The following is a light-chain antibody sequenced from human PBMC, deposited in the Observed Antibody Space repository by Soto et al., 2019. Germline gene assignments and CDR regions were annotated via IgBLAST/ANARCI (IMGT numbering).Light chain of an antibody. J-gene: IGLJ2*01. V-gene: IGLV1-44*01. Sequence: QSVLTQPPSTSGTPGQRVTISCSGSRPNIGTNSVNWYQQVPGMAPKLLIHSNSQRPSGVPDRFSGSKSDTSASLAISGLQSEDEADYYCAAWDDSLNGVTFGGGTKLTVL. CDR1: RPNIGTNS. CDR2: SNS. CDR3: AAWDDSLNGVT.